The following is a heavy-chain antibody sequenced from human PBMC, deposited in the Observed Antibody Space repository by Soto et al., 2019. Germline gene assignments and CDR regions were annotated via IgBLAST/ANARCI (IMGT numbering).Heavy chain of an antibody. D-gene: IGHD1-26*01. Sequence: SETLSLTCSVSGGSISSGNYYWSWIRQHPGKGLEWIGYIYYSGSTYYNPSLKSRVTISVDTSKNQFSLKLSSVTAADTAVYYCARDHWGAQTAFDIWGQGTMVTVSS. CDR3: ARDHWGAQTAFDI. J-gene: IGHJ3*02. CDR1: GGSISSGNYY. CDR2: IYYSGST. V-gene: IGHV4-31*03.